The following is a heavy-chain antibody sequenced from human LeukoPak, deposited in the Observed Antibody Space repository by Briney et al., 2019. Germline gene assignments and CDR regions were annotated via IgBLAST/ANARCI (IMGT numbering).Heavy chain of an antibody. CDR2: FDPEDGET. D-gene: IGHD1-26*01. CDR1: GYTLTELS. Sequence: ASVKVSCKVSGYTLTELSMHWVRQAPGKGLEWTGGFDPEDGETIYAQKFQGRVTMTEDTSTDTAYMELSSLRSEDTAVYYCATSGVGATYFDYWGQGTLVTVSS. J-gene: IGHJ4*02. V-gene: IGHV1-24*01. CDR3: ATSGVGATYFDY.